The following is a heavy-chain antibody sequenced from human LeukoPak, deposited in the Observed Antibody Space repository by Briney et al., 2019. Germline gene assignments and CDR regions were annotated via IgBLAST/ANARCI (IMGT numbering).Heavy chain of an antibody. V-gene: IGHV1-2*02. J-gene: IGHJ6*02. CDR1: GYTFTGYY. CDR3: ARDPFSYYSYGMDV. CDR2: INPNSGGT. D-gene: IGHD3-3*02. Sequence: ASVKVSCKASGYTFTGYYMHWVRQAPGQGLEWMGGINPNSGGTTNSQKFQGRVTMIRDPSISTAYMELSRLRSDDTAVYYCARDPFSYYSYGMDVWGQGTTVTVSS.